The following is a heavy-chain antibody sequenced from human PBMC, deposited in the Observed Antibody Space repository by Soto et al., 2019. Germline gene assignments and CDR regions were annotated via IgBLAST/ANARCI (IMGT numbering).Heavy chain of an antibody. CDR3: ARHQSGDYVDY. V-gene: IGHV4-59*08. CDR1: GGSISSYY. Sequence: SETLSLTCTVSGGSISSYYWSWIRQPPGKGLEWIGYIYYSGSTNYNPSLKSRVTISVDTSKNQFSLKLSSVTAADTAVYYCARHQSGDYVDYWGQGTLVTVSS. CDR2: IYYSGST. J-gene: IGHJ4*02. D-gene: IGHD4-17*01.